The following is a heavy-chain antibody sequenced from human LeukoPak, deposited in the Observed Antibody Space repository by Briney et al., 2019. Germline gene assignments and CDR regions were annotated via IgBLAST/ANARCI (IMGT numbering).Heavy chain of an antibody. CDR1: GFTVSSNY. V-gene: IGHV3-66*01. Sequence: QSGGSLTLSCAASGFTVSSNYMSWARHPPGGGLEWVSFIYSGGSTYYAYSVKVRFTISRDNSKNTLYLQMNGLRAEDTAVYYCARDRPAGYCGSTSCLGEDYWGQGTLVTV. CDR2: IYSGGST. J-gene: IGHJ4*02. CDR3: ARDRPAGYCGSTSCLGEDY. D-gene: IGHD2-2*01.